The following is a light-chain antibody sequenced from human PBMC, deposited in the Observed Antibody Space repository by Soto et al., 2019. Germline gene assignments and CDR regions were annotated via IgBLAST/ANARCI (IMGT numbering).Light chain of an antibody. Sequence: SVLSQPPAVSGSPGHSVTISCTGTSSDLWSYNRVSWYQHPPGTAPKLMIYEVSNRPSGVPDRFSGSKTGKTASLSSSGPQAKDEADYYVSLYISGSTYVFGTGTKVTVL. CDR3: SLYISGSTYV. J-gene: IGLJ1*01. CDR2: EVS. CDR1: SSDLWSYNR. V-gene: IGLV2-18*01.